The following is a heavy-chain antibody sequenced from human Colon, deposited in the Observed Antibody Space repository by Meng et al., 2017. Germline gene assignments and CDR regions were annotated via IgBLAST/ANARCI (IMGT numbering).Heavy chain of an antibody. CDR3: ARDNLLTSGSRFCFDY. CDR2: IYYTGTT. D-gene: IGHD6-19*01. CDR1: GASVTITGYY. Sequence: QVQLQESGPGLVRPSETLSLTCTSAGASVTITGYYWSWIRQSPGKGLEWIGYIYYTGTTNYNPSLKSRVTISVDTSKNQFSLKLSSVTPADTAVYFCARDNLLTSGSRFCFDYWGQGALVTVSS. V-gene: IGHV4-61*08. J-gene: IGHJ4*02.